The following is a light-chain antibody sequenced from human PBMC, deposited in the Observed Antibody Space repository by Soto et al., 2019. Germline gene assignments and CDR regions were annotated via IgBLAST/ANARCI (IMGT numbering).Light chain of an antibody. Sequence: QSVLNQPPPASGTPRERVTISCFWSSSNIGSNTVNWYQRLPGTAPKLLIYSNNQRPSGVPDRFSGSKSGTSASLAISGLQSEDEADYYCAAWDDSLNSYVFGTGTKVTVL. CDR1: SSNIGSNT. J-gene: IGLJ1*01. V-gene: IGLV1-44*01. CDR3: AAWDDSLNSYV. CDR2: SNN.